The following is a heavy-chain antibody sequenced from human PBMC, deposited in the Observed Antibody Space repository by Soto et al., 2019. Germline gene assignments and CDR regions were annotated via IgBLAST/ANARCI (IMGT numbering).Heavy chain of an antibody. CDR3: AIYYYDSSGYYYGAFDI. CDR2: ISAYNGNT. V-gene: IGHV1-18*01. D-gene: IGHD3-22*01. Sequence: XSVKVSFKASGYTFTSYGIIWVRQAPGQGLEWMGWISAYNGNTNYAQKLQGRVTMTTDTSTSTAYMELRSLRSDDTAVYYCAIYYYDSSGYYYGAFDIWGQGTMVTVSS. J-gene: IGHJ3*02. CDR1: GYTFTSYG.